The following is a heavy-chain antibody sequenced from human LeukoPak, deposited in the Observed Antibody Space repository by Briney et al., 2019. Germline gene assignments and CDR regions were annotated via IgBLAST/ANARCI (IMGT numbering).Heavy chain of an antibody. V-gene: IGHV5-51*01. Sequence: RGESLRISCKGSGYRFTSYWIGWVRQMPGKGLEWMGIINSGDSHTKYSPALQGHVTISADKSISTPYLHWNHLKASDTAMYYCATTNPCSGGECSDAIDIWGQGTMVTVSS. CDR1: GYRFTSYW. CDR2: INSGDSHT. J-gene: IGHJ3*02. CDR3: ATTNPCSGGECSDAIDI. D-gene: IGHD2-15*01.